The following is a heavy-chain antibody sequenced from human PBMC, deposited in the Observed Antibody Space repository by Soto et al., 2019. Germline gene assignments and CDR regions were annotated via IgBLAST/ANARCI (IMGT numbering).Heavy chain of an antibody. CDR2: MNPPSGGT. CDR3: VRVVSVAASPFDS. V-gene: IGHV1-2*02. Sequence: GASVKVSCKASGSTFTGYYVHWVRQAPGQGLEWMGWMNPPSGGTNSARKFQGRVPMTRDTSISTAYMELSSLSSDDTAVYYCVRVVSVAASPFDSWGQGTLVTVSS. D-gene: IGHD2-15*01. CDR1: GSTFTGYY. J-gene: IGHJ4*02.